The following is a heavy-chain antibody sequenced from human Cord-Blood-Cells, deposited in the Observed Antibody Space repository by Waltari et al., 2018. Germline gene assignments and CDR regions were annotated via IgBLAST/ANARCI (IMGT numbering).Heavy chain of an antibody. D-gene: IGHD7-27*01. CDR2: FEPEDGET. Sequence: QVQLVQSGAEVKKPGASVKVSCKVSGYTLTELSMHWVRQAPGKGLEWMGGFEPEDGETIYAQKVQGRVTMTEDTSTATAYMELGSLRSEDTAVYYCATSPGTGVDYWGQGTLVTVSS. J-gene: IGHJ4*02. CDR3: ATSPGTGVDY. V-gene: IGHV1-24*01. CDR1: GYTLTELS.